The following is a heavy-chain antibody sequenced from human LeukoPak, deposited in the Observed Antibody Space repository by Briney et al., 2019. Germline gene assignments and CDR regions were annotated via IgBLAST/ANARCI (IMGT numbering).Heavy chain of an antibody. D-gene: IGHD3-3*01. CDR1: GGSFSGYY. CDR3: ARGGDFWSGLSHLGIDDAFDI. CDR2: INHSGST. Sequence: PSETLSLTCAVYGGSFSGYYWSWIRQPPGKGLEGIGEINHSGSTNYNPSLKSRVTISVDTSKNQFSLKLSSVTAADTAVYYCARGGDFWSGLSHLGIDDAFDIWGQGTLVTVSS. V-gene: IGHV4-34*01. J-gene: IGHJ3*02.